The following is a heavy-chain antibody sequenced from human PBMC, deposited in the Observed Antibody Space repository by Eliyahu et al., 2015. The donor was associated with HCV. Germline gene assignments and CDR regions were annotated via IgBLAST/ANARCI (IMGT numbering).Heavy chain of an antibody. V-gene: IGHV3-30*18. CDR1: GFTFSSYG. CDR2: ISYDGSNK. CDR3: AKATGRMGAFDI. J-gene: IGHJ3*02. Sequence: QVQLVESGGGVVQPGRSLRLSCAASGFTFSSYGMHWVRQAPGKGLEWGAVISYDGSNKYYADSVKGRFTISRDNSKNTLYLQMNSLRAEDTAVYYCAKATGRMGAFDIWGQGTMVTVSS. D-gene: IGHD1-14*01.